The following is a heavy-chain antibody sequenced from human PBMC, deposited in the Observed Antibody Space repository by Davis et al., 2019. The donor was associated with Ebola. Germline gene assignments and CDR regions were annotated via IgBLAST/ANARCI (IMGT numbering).Heavy chain of an antibody. D-gene: IGHD5-24*01. CDR1: GFTFPNYW. V-gene: IGHV3-7*01. Sequence: GESLKISCAASGFTFPNYWMSWVRQPPGKGLEWVANINEAGSEKYYVDSVAGRFTISRDNAKNSLYLQMNSLRDEDTAVYYCARAQMATFSYWGQGTLVTVSS. CDR3: ARAQMATFSY. J-gene: IGHJ4*02. CDR2: INEAGSEK.